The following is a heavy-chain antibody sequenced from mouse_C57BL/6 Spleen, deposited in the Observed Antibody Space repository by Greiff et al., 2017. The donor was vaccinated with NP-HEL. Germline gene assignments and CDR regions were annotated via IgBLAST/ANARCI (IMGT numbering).Heavy chain of an antibody. CDR3: ARLWYPYYYAMDY. D-gene: IGHD2-1*01. CDR2: IYPGDGDT. Sequence: VKLMESGPELVKPGASVKISCKASGYAFSSSWMNWVKQRPGKGLEWIGRIYPGDGDTNYNGKFKGKATLTADKSSSTAYMQLSSLTSEDSAVYFCARLWYPYYYAMDYWGQGTSVTVSS. J-gene: IGHJ4*01. V-gene: IGHV1-82*01. CDR1: GYAFSSSW.